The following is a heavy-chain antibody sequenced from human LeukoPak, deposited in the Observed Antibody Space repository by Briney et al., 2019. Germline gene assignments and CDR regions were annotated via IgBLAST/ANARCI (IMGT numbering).Heavy chain of an antibody. J-gene: IGHJ4*02. CDR3: ASSLSRDYGSGSIYYFDY. CDR1: GLTFSRET. D-gene: IGHD3-10*01. Sequence: PGGSLRLSCVVSGLTFSRETMGWVRQAPGKGLEWVSVISGSSATKKYGDSVKGRFTISRDNSKNTLYLQMNSLRAEDTAVYYCASSLSRDYGSGSIYYFDYWGQGTLVTVSS. V-gene: IGHV3-23*01. CDR2: ISGSSATK.